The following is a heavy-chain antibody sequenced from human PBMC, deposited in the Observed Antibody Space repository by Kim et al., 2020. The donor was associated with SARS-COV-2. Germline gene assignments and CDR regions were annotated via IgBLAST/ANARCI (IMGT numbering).Heavy chain of an antibody. D-gene: IGHD3-9*01. Sequence: KSRVTISVDTSKTQFSLKLSSVTAADTAVYYCAREGYYDILTGSPRWFDPWGQGTLVTVSS. V-gene: IGHV4-39*07. CDR3: AREGYYDILTGSPRWFDP. J-gene: IGHJ5*02.